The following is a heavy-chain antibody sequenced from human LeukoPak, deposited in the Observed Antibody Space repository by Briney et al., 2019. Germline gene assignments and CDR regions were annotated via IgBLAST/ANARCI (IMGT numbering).Heavy chain of an antibody. D-gene: IGHD3-16*01. Sequence: PSETLSLTSTVSGGSISPYYWSWIRQPPGKGLEWIGYIYYSGSTNYNPSLTSRVTISVDTSKNQFSLKLSSVTAADTAVYYCARAPGIMSGKWRFDYWGQGTLVTVSS. CDR3: ARAPGIMSGKWRFDY. CDR2: IYYSGST. V-gene: IGHV4-59*01. J-gene: IGHJ4*02. CDR1: GGSISPYY.